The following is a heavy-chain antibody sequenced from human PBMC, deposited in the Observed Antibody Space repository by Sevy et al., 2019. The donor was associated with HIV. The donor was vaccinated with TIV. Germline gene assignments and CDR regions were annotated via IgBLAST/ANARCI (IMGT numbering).Heavy chain of an antibody. D-gene: IGHD6-13*01. V-gene: IGHV4-38-2*01. CDR3: ARNIRPRIAAAGGGNYYMDV. J-gene: IGHJ6*03. Sequence: SETLSLTCAVSGYSISSGYYWGWIRQPPGKGLEWIGSIYHSGSTYYNPSLKSRVTISVDTSKNQFSLKLGSVTAADTAVYYCARNIRPRIAAAGGGNYYMDVWGKGTTVTVSS. CDR1: GYSISSGYY. CDR2: IYHSGST.